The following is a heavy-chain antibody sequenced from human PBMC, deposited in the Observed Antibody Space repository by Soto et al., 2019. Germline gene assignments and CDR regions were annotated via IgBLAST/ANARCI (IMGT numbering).Heavy chain of an antibody. Sequence: PSETLRLTCAVDGGSFSGHYWGWIRQPPGKGLEWIGEINESGSTKYNPSLNSRVTTSLDTSKNQFSLKLSSVTAADTAVYYCARSCRGFGSSLYDWFDPWGQGTLVTVS. J-gene: IGHJ5*02. CDR3: ARSCRGFGSSLYDWFDP. CDR2: INESGST. V-gene: IGHV4-34*01. D-gene: IGHD6-13*01. CDR1: GGSFSGHY.